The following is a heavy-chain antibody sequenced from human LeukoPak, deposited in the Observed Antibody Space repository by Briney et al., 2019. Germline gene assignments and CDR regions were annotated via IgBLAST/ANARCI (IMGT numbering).Heavy chain of an antibody. CDR2: IYPGYSDT. CDR3: ARHVYSSSWYSSYYYYYMDV. Sequence: HGESLKISCKGSGYSFNSYWIGWVRQMPGKGLEWMGIIYPGYSDTRYSPSFQGQVTISADKSISTAYLQWSSLKASDTAMYYCARHVYSSSWYSSYYYYYMDVWGKGTTVTVSS. CDR1: GYSFNSYW. J-gene: IGHJ6*03. D-gene: IGHD6-13*01. V-gene: IGHV5-51*01.